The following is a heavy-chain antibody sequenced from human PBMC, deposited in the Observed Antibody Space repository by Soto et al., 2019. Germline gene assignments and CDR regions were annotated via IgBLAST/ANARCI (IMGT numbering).Heavy chain of an antibody. CDR1: GYTFTNYV. V-gene: IGHV1-18*01. J-gene: IGHJ4*02. Sequence: SSVKASCKASGYTFTNYVITWVRQAPGQGLEWMGWISAYNGNTIYAQKLQGRVTMTTDTSTSTAYMDLRSLRSDDTAVYYCAADVGGYIYGLARYWGPGTLVTVSS. CDR3: AADVGGYIYGLARY. CDR2: ISAYNGNT. D-gene: IGHD4-17*01.